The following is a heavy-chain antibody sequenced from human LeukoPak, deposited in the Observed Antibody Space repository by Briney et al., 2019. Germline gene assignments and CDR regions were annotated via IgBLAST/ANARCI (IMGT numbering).Heavy chain of an antibody. J-gene: IGHJ6*04. Sequence: GGSLRLSCAASGFTFSSYEMNWVRQAPGKGLEWVSYISSSGSTIYYADSVKGRFTISRDNAKNSLYLQMNSLRAGDTAVYYCAGGVVDTAMVTNYYYYYGMDVWGKGTTVTVSS. CDR1: GFTFSSYE. CDR2: ISSSGSTI. V-gene: IGHV3-48*03. CDR3: AGGVVDTAMVTNYYYYYGMDV. D-gene: IGHD5-18*01.